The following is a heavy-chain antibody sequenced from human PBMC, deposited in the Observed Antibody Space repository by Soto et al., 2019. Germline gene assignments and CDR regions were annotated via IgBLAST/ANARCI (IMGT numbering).Heavy chain of an antibody. CDR1: GFTFSSYA. D-gene: IGHD3-22*01. V-gene: IGHV3-30-3*01. Sequence: PGGSLRLSCAASGFTFSSYAMHWVRQAPGKGLEWVAVISYDGSNKYYADSVKGRFTISRDNSRNTLYLQMNSLRAEDTAVYYCARARGPGYYDSSLKDAFDIWGQGTMVTVSS. CDR3: ARARGPGYYDSSLKDAFDI. J-gene: IGHJ3*02. CDR2: ISYDGSNK.